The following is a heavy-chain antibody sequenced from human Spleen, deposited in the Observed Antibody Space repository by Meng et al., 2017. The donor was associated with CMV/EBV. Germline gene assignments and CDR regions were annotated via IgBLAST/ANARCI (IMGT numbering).Heavy chain of an antibody. CDR2: IIPILGIA. V-gene: IGHV1-69*10. J-gene: IGHJ5*02. CDR1: GGPFSSYA. Sequence: SGGPFSSYAISWVRQAPGQGLELMGGIIPILGIANYAPNFQGRVTITADKSTNTAYMELTSLTSEDTAVYFCARDGGRVATSWWFDPWGRGTLVTVSS. CDR3: ARDGGRVATSWWFDP. D-gene: IGHD5-12*01.